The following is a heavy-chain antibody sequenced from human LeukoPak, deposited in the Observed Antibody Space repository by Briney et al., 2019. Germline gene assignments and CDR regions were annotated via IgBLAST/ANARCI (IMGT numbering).Heavy chain of an antibody. Sequence: GGSLRLSCAASGFTFSSYAMHWVRQAPGKGLEWVAVISYDGSNKYYADSVKGRFTISRDNSKNTLYLQMNSLRAEDTAVYFCSACTRSPIAVAGYVYWGQGTLVTVSS. D-gene: IGHD6-19*01. CDR2: ISYDGSNK. CDR1: GFTFSSYA. J-gene: IGHJ4*02. CDR3: SACTRSPIAVAGYVY. V-gene: IGHV3-30-3*01.